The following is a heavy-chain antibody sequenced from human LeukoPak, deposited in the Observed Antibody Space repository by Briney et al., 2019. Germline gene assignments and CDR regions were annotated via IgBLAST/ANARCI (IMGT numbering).Heavy chain of an antibody. D-gene: IGHD3-16*01. V-gene: IGHV4-4*09. CDR1: GGSISGYY. CDR3: ARFTYTTRPSDV. CDR2: IHSSGST. Sequence: SETLSLTCSVSGGSISGYYWSWIRQPPGQRLEWIGYIHSSGSTNYNPSLQSRVTMSVDTSMNQFSLRLSSVTAADTAVYYCARFTYTTRPSDVWGRGTTVTVSS. J-gene: IGHJ6*04.